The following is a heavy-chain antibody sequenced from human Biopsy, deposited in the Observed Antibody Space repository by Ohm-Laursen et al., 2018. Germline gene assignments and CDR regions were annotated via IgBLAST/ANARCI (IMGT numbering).Heavy chain of an antibody. J-gene: IGHJ6*02. D-gene: IGHD3-16*01. CDR1: TFTDAW. V-gene: IGHV3-53*01. CDR2: LHDRGVT. CDR3: QGGHLPPGQFYGVDA. Sequence: TFTDAWMSWVRQAPGKGLEWVSSLHDRGVTYYADSVKGRFTISGDNSKNTLYLQMNGLRAEDTAVYFCQGGHLPPGQFYGVDAWGQGTTVTVSS.